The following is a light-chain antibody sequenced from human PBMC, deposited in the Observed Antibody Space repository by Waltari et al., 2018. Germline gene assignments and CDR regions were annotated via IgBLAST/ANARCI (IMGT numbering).Light chain of an antibody. CDR2: DVT. CDR1: SSDVGGYNY. V-gene: IGLV2-11*01. CDR3: CSYAGSITFWV. Sequence: QSALTQPRSVSGSPGQSVTISCTGPSSDVGGYNYVPWYQHHPGKAPKLIIYDVTKRPSGVPDRFSASKSDNTASLTISGLQAEDEADYYCCSYAGSITFWVFGGGTKLTVL. J-gene: IGLJ3*02.